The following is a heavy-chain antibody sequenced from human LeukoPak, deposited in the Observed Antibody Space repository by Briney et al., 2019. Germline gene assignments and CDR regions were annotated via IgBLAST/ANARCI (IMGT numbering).Heavy chain of an antibody. CDR2: IDWDDDK. Sequence: VSGPTLVNPTQTLTLTCTFSGFSLSTSGMCVSWIRQPPGKALEWLAPIDWDDDKYYSTSLKTRLTISKDTSKNQVVLTMTNMDPVDTATYYCARILEMATTTYYYYYGMDVWGQGTTVTVSS. J-gene: IGHJ6*02. D-gene: IGHD5-24*01. V-gene: IGHV2-70*01. CDR3: ARILEMATTTYYYYYGMDV. CDR1: GFSLSTSGMC.